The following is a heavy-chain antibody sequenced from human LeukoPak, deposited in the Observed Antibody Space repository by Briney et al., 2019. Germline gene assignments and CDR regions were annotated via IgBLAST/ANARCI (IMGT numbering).Heavy chain of an antibody. CDR3: ARGSSSRIDY. V-gene: IGHV4-4*07. D-gene: IGHD6-6*01. CDR1: GGSLSSYY. Sequence: SQTLSLTWTVSGGSLSSYYWSWVRQPAGKGLEWIGRIYTSGSTNYNPSLKSRVTMSVDTSKNQFSLKLSSVTAADTAVYYCARGSSSRIDYWGQGTLVTVSS. J-gene: IGHJ4*02. CDR2: IYTSGST.